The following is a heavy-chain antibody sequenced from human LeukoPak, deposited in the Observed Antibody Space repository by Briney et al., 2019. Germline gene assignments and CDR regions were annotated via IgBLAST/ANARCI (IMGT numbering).Heavy chain of an antibody. CDR3: TTNLGTYYHGSQRLIPIDY. D-gene: IGHD3-10*01. V-gene: IGHV3-15*01. CDR2: IKSKTDGETT. CDR1: GFTFTNAW. Sequence: GGSLRLSCVDSGFTFTNAWMSWVRQAPGKGLEWIGRIKSKTDGETTNYAEPVRGRFTISRDDSKSAVYLQMNSLKIEDTAVYYCTTNLGTYYHGSQRLIPIDYWGQGTLVTVSS. J-gene: IGHJ4*02.